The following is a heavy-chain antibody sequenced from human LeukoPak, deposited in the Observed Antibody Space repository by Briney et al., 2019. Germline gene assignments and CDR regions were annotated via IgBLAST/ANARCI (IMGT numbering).Heavy chain of an antibody. Sequence: GRSLRLSCAASGFTFDDHGMHWVRQAPGKGLEWVSGISWSSGIIGYADSVKGRFTISRDNAKNSLYLQMSSLRAEDTAVYYCARVAVIYYYYMEVWGKGATVTVSS. J-gene: IGHJ6*03. D-gene: IGHD2/OR15-2a*01. CDR3: ARVAVIYYYYMEV. CDR1: GFTFDDHG. V-gene: IGHV3-9*01. CDR2: ISWSSGII.